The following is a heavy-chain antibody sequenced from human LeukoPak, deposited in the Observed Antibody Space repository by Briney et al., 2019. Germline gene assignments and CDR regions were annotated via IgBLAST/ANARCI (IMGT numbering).Heavy chain of an antibody. CDR3: AKDAPISYYYGSGSYSDP. D-gene: IGHD3-10*01. CDR1: GFTFSSYA. CDR2: ISGSGGST. V-gene: IGHV3-23*01. Sequence: GGSLRLSCAASGFTFSSYAMSWVRQAPGKGLEWVSAISGSGGSTYCADSVKGRFTISRDNSKNTLYLQMNSLRAEDTAVYYCAKDAPISYYYGSGSYSDPWGQGTLVTVSS. J-gene: IGHJ5*02.